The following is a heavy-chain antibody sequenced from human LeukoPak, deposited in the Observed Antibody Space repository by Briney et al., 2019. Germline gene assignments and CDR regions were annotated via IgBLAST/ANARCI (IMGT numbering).Heavy chain of an antibody. J-gene: IGHJ5*02. D-gene: IGHD1-26*01. V-gene: IGHV6-1*01. Sequence: KTSQTLSLTCAISGDSVSSNSAAWNWIRQSPSRGLEWLGRTYYRSKWYNDYAVSVKSRITINPDTSKNQFSLQLNSVTPEDTAVYYCARGGLPIRQTNWFDPWGQGTLVTVSS. CDR2: TYYRSKWYN. CDR1: GDSVSSNSAA. CDR3: ARGGLPIRQTNWFDP.